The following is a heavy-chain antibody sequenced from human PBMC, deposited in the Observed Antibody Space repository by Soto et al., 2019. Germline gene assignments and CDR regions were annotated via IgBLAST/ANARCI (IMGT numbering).Heavy chain of an antibody. D-gene: IGHD6-19*01. Sequence: PSQTLSLTCAISGDSVSSNSAAWNWIRQSPSRGLEWLGRTYYRSKWYNDYAVSVKSRITVNPDTSTNQFSLQLNSVTPEDTAVYYCARDLPNKQWLVRDYYYYGMDVWGQGTTVTVSS. CDR3: ARDLPNKQWLVRDYYYYGMDV. CDR1: GDSVSSNSAA. J-gene: IGHJ6*02. CDR2: TYYRSKWYN. V-gene: IGHV6-1*01.